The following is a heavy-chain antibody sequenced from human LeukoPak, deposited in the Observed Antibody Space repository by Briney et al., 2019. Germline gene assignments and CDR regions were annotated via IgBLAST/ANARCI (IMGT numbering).Heavy chain of an antibody. Sequence: GGSLRLSCAASGFTFSSYGMNWVRQAPGKGLEWVSGITDSGVSTYYADSVKGRFTVSRDNSKNTLYLQMSSLRAEDTAVYYCARDPMIPEAGYFQHWGQGTLVTVSS. D-gene: IGHD3-22*01. CDR1: GFTFSSYG. V-gene: IGHV3-23*01. CDR3: ARDPMIPEAGYFQH. J-gene: IGHJ1*01. CDR2: ITDSGVST.